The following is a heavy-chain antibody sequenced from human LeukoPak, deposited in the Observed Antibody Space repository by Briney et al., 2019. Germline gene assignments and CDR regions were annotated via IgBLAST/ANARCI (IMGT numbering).Heavy chain of an antibody. D-gene: IGHD2-15*01. CDR2: IYYSGST. J-gene: IGHJ6*02. CDR1: GGSISSYY. Sequence: SETLSLTSTVSGGSISSYYWSWIRQPPGKGLEWIGYIYYSGSTNYNPSLKSRVTISVDTSKNQFSLKLSSVTAADTAVYYCARTMVGTAYYYGMDVWGQGTTVTVSS. V-gene: IGHV4-59*08. CDR3: ARTMVGTAYYYGMDV.